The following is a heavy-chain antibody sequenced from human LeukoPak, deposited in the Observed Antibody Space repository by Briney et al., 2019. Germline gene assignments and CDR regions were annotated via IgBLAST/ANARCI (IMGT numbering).Heavy chain of an antibody. Sequence: ASAKVSCKASGYTLTSYYMHWVRQAPGQGLEWMGIINPSGGSTSYAQKFQGRVTMTRDTSTSTVYMELSSLRSEDTAVYYCARDPPAGTDNSNFDYWGQGTLVTVSS. J-gene: IGHJ4*02. V-gene: IGHV1-46*01. D-gene: IGHD6-13*01. CDR1: GYTLTSYY. CDR2: INPSGGST. CDR3: ARDPPAGTDNSNFDY.